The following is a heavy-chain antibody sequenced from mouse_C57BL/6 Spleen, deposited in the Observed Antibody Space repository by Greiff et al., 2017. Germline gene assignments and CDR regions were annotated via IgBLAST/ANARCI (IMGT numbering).Heavy chain of an antibody. CDR3: ARSYYSNFYYAMDY. CDR1: GYTFTSYW. Sequence: QVHVKQPGAELVRPGSSVKLSCKASGYTFTSYWMHWVKQRPIQGLEWIGNIYPSDSETHYNQKFKDKASLTVDKSSSTAYMQLSSLTSEDSAVYYCARSYYSNFYYAMDYWGQGTSVTVSS. CDR2: IYPSDSET. D-gene: IGHD2-5*01. J-gene: IGHJ4*01. V-gene: IGHV1-52*01.